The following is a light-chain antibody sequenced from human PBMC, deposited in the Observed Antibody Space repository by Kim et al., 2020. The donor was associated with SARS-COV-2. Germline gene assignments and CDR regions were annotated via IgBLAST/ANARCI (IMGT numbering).Light chain of an antibody. CDR2: GAS. CDR3: LQHNSSPYT. J-gene: IGKJ2*01. Sequence: SESVGDRVTNTGRASQGISTYLAWFQQKPGKVPQRLIYGASSPQRGVPSRFSGSGSGTEFTLTINNLQPEDVATYYCLQHNSSPYTFGQGTKLEI. V-gene: IGKV1-17*03. CDR1: QGISTY.